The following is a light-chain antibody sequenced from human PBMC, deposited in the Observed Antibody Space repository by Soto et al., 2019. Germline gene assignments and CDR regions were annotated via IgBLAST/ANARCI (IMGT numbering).Light chain of an antibody. Sequence: QSVLTQPPSASGSPGQSVTISCTGTSSDVGGYYYVSWYQQHPGKAPKLMIYEVSKRPSGVPGRFSGSKSGNTASLTVSGLQAEDEADYFCSSYASGNILVFRTGTKLTDL. CDR3: SSYASGNILV. CDR2: EVS. CDR1: SSDVGGYYY. V-gene: IGLV2-8*01. J-gene: IGLJ1*01.